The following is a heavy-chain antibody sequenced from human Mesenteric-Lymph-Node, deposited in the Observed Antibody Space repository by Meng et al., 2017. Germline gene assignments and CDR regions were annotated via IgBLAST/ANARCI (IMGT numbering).Heavy chain of an antibody. CDR1: GGSISSYY. CDR3: ARARYIGSRDEYFQH. J-gene: IGHJ1*01. Sequence: SETLSLTCTVSGGSISSYYWSWIRQPPGKGLEWIGYIYYSGSTNYNPSLKSRVTISVDTSKNQFSLKLSSVTAADTAVYYCARARYIGSRDEYFQHWGQGTLVTVSS. V-gene: IGHV4-59*01. CDR2: IYYSGST. D-gene: IGHD3-10*01.